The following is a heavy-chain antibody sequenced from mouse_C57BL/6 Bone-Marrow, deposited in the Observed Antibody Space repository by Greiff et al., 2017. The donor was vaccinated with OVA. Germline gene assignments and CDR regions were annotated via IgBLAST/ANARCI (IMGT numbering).Heavy chain of an antibody. CDR3: ARRGTEGLYFDY. J-gene: IGHJ2*01. CDR1: GYTFTSYW. D-gene: IGHD3-3*01. V-gene: IGHV1-64*01. Sequence: QVQLKESGAELVKPGASVKLSCKASGYTFTSYWMHWVKQRPGQGLEWIGMIHPNSGSTNYNEKFKSKATLTVDKSSSTASMQLSSLTSEDSAVYYCARRGTEGLYFDYWGQGTTLTVSS. CDR2: IHPNSGST.